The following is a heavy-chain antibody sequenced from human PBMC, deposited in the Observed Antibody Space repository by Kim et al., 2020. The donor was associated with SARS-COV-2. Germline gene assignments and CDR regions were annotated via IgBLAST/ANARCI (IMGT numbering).Heavy chain of an antibody. CDR3: ARHGGYSGGWYVDY. CDR2: IYYSGST. V-gene: IGHV4-39*01. J-gene: IGHJ4*01. CDR1: GGSISSNTYY. Sequence: SETLSLTCIVSGGSISSNTYYWGCIRQPPGKGLEWIGSIYYSGSTYYNPSLKSRVTMSVDTSKNQFSLKLNSVTAADTAVYFCARHGGYSGGWYVDYWG. D-gene: IGHD6-19*01.